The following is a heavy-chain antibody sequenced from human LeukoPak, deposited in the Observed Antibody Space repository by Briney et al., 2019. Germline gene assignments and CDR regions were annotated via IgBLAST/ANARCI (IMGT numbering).Heavy chain of an antibody. D-gene: IGHD6-13*01. Sequence: SETLSLTCTVSGDSISSSSYYWGWIRQPPGKGLEWIGSIYDTGNTYYNPSLKSRVTISVDTSKNQFSLKLSSVTAADTAVYYCASLLRGYSSSWFDPWGQGTLVTVSS. CDR1: GDSISSSSYY. CDR2: IYDTGNT. J-gene: IGHJ5*02. V-gene: IGHV4-39*07. CDR3: ASLLRGYSSSWFDP.